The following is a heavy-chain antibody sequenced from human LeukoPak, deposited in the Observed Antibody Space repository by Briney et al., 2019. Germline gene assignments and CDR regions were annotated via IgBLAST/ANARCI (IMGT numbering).Heavy chain of an antibody. V-gene: IGHV3-23*01. CDR2: ISGSGGST. CDR1: GFTFSSYA. J-gene: IGHJ4*02. D-gene: IGHD3-22*01. Sequence: GGSLRLSCAASGFTFSSYAMSWVRQAPGKGLEWVSAISGSGGSTYYADSVKGRLTISRDNSKNTLYLQMNSLRAEDTAVYYCAKDNPYDSSGYYYSANPYYFDYWGQGTLVTVSS. CDR3: AKDNPYDSSGYYYSANPYYFDY.